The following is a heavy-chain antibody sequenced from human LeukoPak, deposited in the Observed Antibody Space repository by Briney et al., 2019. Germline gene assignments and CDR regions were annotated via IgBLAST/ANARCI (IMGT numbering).Heavy chain of an antibody. V-gene: IGHV4-61*05. CDR2: IYYSGIT. Sequence: SGTLSLTCTVSGGSFSSSSYYWDWIRQPPGRGLEWIGYIYYSGITNYNPSLKSRVTISVDTSKNQFSLKLASVTAADTAVYYCARHDSRGGAYDYWGQGMLVTVSS. D-gene: IGHD6-13*01. J-gene: IGHJ4*02. CDR1: GGSFSSSSYY. CDR3: ARHDSRGGAYDY.